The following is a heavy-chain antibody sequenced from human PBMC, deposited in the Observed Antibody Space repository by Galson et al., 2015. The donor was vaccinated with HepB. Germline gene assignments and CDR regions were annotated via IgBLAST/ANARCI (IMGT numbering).Heavy chain of an antibody. CDR3: ATDILSGNTAMGRGRFDP. J-gene: IGHJ5*02. D-gene: IGHD5-18*01. V-gene: IGHV1-24*01. Sequence: VKVSCKVSGYTLTELSMHWVRQAPGKGLEWMGGFDPEDGETIYAQKFQGRVTMTEDTSTDTAYMELSSLRSEDTAVYYCATDILSGNTAMGRGRFDPWGQGTLVTVSS. CDR2: FDPEDGET. CDR1: GYTLTELS.